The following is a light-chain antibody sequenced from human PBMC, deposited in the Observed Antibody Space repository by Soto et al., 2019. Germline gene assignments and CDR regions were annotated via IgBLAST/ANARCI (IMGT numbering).Light chain of an antibody. V-gene: IGKV3-11*01. CDR2: DAS. Sequence: EIVLTQSPATLSLSPGKRATLSCRASESVGRFVAWDQQKPGQAPRLLIYDASIRATRVPARFSGSGPGTDFTLSISSLEPEDFAIYYCQERSNWPPITFGQGTRLEIK. CDR3: QERSNWPPIT. J-gene: IGKJ5*01. CDR1: ESVGRF.